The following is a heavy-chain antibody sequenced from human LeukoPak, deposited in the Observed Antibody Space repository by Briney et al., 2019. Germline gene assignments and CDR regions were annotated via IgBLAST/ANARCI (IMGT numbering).Heavy chain of an antibody. J-gene: IGHJ3*02. D-gene: IGHD1-26*01. V-gene: IGHV4-34*01. CDR3: ARAPLSGTYYTDAFDI. CDR1: GGSFSGYY. Sequence: SETLSLTCAVYGGSFSGYYWSWIRQPPGKGLEWIGEINHSGSTNYNPSLKSRVTISPDKSKNQFSLTLTSVTAADTAVYFCARAPLSGTYYTDAFDIWGQGTMVTVSS. CDR2: INHSGST.